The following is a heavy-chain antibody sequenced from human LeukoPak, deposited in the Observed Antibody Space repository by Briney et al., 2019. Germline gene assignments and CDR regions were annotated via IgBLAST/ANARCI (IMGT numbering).Heavy chain of an antibody. Sequence: PSETLSLTCTLSGGSISSSRYYWGWIRQPPGKGLEWVSGISGSGGSTHYADSVKDRFTISRDNSKNTLYLQMNSLRVEDTAVYYCAKETVVVVAATPDAFDIWGQGTMVTVSS. D-gene: IGHD2-15*01. CDR2: ISGSGGST. V-gene: IGHV3-23*01. CDR1: GGSISSSRYY. J-gene: IGHJ3*02. CDR3: AKETVVVVAATPDAFDI.